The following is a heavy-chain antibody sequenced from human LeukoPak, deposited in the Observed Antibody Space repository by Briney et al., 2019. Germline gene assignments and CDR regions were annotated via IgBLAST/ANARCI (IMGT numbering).Heavy chain of an antibody. CDR3: ATSYFDILTGYRPLSY. V-gene: IGHV1-24*01. D-gene: IGHD3-9*01. CDR1: GYTFTGYY. Sequence: ASVKVSCKASGYTFTGYYMHWVRQAPGKGLEWMGGFDPENGETVHAQKFQGRVSMTEDTSTDTAYMELSSLRSEDTAMYYCATSYFDILTGYRPLSYWGQGTLVTVSS. CDR2: FDPENGET. J-gene: IGHJ4*02.